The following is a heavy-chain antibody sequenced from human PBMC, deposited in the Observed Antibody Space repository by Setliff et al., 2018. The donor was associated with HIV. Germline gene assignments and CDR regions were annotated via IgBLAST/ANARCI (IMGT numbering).Heavy chain of an antibody. CDR2: IKGDGSET. CDR3: ARPFDQ. Sequence: GSLRLSCEPSGFTFNNYWMSWVRQAPGKRPEWVANIKGDGSETYYVDSVKGRFTISRDNAKNSLYLQMDSLRVEDTAVYYCARPFDQWGQGALVTVSS. J-gene: IGHJ4*02. V-gene: IGHV3-7*01. CDR1: GFTFNNYW.